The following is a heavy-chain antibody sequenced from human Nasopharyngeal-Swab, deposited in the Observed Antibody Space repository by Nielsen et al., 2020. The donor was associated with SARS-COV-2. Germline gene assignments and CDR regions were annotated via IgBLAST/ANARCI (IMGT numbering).Heavy chain of an antibody. CDR2: IDPSDSYT. D-gene: IGHD1-26*01. J-gene: IGHJ6*02. CDR1: GSTFTSYW. Sequence: GESLKISCQGSGSTFTSYWISWVRQMPGKGLEWMGRIDPSDSYTNYNPSFQGHVTISVDKSISTAYLQWSSLKASDTAMYYCARGRPSSGSSAYYYYGMDVWGQGTTVTVSS. CDR3: ARGRPSSGSSAYYYYGMDV. V-gene: IGHV5-10-1*01.